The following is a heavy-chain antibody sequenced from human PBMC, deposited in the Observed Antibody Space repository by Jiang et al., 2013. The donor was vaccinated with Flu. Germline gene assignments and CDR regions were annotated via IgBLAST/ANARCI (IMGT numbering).Heavy chain of an antibody. J-gene: IGHJ5*02. D-gene: IGHD1-26*01. CDR2: IHHSGST. V-gene: IGHV4-59*11. CDR1: GDSIYSHY. Sequence: LLKPSETLSLTCSVSGDSIYSHYWSWIRQPPGKGLEWIGYIHHSGSTNYNPSLKSRVTISVDTSGNQFSLDLSPVTAADTAVYYCAKTAGGGYAWSDHWGQGTLVTVSS. CDR3: AKTAGGGYAWSDH.